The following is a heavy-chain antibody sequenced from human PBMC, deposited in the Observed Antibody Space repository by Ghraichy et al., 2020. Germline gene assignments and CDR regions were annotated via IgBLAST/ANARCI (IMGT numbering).Heavy chain of an antibody. CDR3: AKLQRDGGNSEN. V-gene: IGHV3-74*01. Sequence: GGSLRLSCAASGFPFSYYWMYWVRQAPGKGLVWVSHISRDGSIINYADSVRGRFTISRDNTKNTVYLQMNSLRAEDTAVYYCAKLQRDGGNSENWGQGTLVNVSS. J-gene: IGHJ4*02. CDR2: ISRDGSII. CDR1: GFPFSYYW. D-gene: IGHD4-23*01.